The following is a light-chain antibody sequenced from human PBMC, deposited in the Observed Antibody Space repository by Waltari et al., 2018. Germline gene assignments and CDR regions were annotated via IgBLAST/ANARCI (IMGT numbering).Light chain of an antibody. CDR3: QSYDSSLSGSGV. J-gene: IGLJ3*02. V-gene: IGLV1-40*01. Sequence: QSVLTQPPSVSGAPGQRVTISCTGSRSNIGAGYEAHWDQHLPGTAPKLLIYANTHRPSGVPDRFSASKSGTSASLAITGLQAEDEAEYYCQSYDSSLSGSGVFGGGTKLTVL. CDR2: ANT. CDR1: RSNIGAGYE.